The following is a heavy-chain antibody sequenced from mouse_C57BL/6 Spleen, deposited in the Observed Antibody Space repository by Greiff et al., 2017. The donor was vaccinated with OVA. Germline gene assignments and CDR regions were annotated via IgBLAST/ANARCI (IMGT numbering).Heavy chain of an antibody. J-gene: IGHJ2*01. V-gene: IGHV1-64*01. D-gene: IGHD2-3*01. CDR1: GYTFTSYW. CDR3: ARGGDGYFDY. Sequence: QVQLKQPGAELVKPGASVKLSCKASGYTFTSYWMHWVKQRPGQGLEWIGMIHPKSGSTNYNEKFKSKATLTVDKSSSTAYMQLSSLTSEDSAVYYCARGGDGYFDYWGQGTTLTVSS. CDR2: IHPKSGST.